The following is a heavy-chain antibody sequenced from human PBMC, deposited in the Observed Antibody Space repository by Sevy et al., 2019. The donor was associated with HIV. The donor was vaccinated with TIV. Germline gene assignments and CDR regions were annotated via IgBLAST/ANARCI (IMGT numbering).Heavy chain of an antibody. CDR2: VSYDGRDK. V-gene: IGHV3-30*09. CDR1: GFTFHSHA. Sequence: GGSLRLSCVDSGFTFHSHAMHWVRQAPGKGLEWVAAVSYDGRDKYYTDSVNGRFVISRDNSKKTLYLQMNSLRLEDTAVYHCARDRGARITAILYYFDSWGQGALVTVSS. CDR3: ARDRGARITAILYYFDS. D-gene: IGHD5-18*01. J-gene: IGHJ4*02.